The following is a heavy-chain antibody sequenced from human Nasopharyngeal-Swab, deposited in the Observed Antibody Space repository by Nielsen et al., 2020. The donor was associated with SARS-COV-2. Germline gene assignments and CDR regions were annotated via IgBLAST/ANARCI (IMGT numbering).Heavy chain of an antibody. D-gene: IGHD1-26*01. CDR3: ARAGRVGDAFIGLDV. CDR2: IYYSGST. Sequence: SETLSLTCTVSGGSISSSSYYWGWIRQPPGKGLEWIGSIYYSGSTNYNPSLKSRVTMLVDTSNNLVSLKVSSVTATDTAVYYCARAGRVGDAFIGLDVWGQGTSVTVSS. J-gene: IGHJ6*02. V-gene: IGHV4-39*07. CDR1: GGSISSSSYY.